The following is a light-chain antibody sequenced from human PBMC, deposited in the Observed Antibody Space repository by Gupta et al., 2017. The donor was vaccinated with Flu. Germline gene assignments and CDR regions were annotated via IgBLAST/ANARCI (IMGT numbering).Light chain of an antibody. Sequence: QSALTQPASVSGSLGQWITISCTGTSSDVGGYNYVSWYQQHPGTAPKLLISDVSIRPSGVSTRFSASKSGTTASLTITGLLADDEADYYCSSYKNTDTRGVFGGGTKLTVL. CDR2: DVS. V-gene: IGLV2-14*03. CDR3: SSYKNTDTRGV. J-gene: IGLJ3*02. CDR1: SSDVGGYNY.